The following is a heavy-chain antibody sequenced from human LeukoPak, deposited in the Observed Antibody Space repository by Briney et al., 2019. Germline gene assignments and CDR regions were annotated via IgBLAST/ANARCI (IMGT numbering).Heavy chain of an antibody. D-gene: IGHD4-17*01. J-gene: IGHJ4*02. Sequence: ASVKVSCKASGGTFSSYAISWVRQAPGQGLEWMGRIIPILGIANYAQKFQGRVTITADKSTSTAYMELSSLRSEDTAVYYCARAPSRTVTPIHSWGQGTPVTVSS. CDR3: ARAPSRTVTPIHS. CDR2: IIPILGIA. V-gene: IGHV1-69*04. CDR1: GGTFSSYA.